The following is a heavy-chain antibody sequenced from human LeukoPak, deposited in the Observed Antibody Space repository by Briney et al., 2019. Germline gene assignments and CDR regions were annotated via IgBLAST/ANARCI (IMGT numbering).Heavy chain of an antibody. V-gene: IGHV3-53*01. CDR1: GFTVSSDY. D-gene: IGHD2-21*02. CDR2: IYSGGST. Sequence: GGSLRLPCAASGFTVSSDYMSWVRQAAGKGLEWVSVIYSGGSTYYADSVKGRFTISRDNSKNTLYLQMNSLRAEDTAVYYCARAYCGGDCGYHYWGQGTLVTVSS. J-gene: IGHJ4*02. CDR3: ARAYCGGDCGYHY.